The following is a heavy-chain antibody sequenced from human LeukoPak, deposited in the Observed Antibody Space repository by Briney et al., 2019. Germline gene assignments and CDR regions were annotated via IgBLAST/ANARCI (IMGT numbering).Heavy chain of an antibody. CDR2: ISSYTGNT. CDR3: ASYGGASSTFDY. Sequence: GASVKVSCKASGYTFTSYGISWVRQAPGQALEWMGWISSYTGNTNYAQKLQGRVAMTTDTSTSTADMALRSLRSDDTAVYYCASYGGASSTFDYWGQGTLVSVSS. D-gene: IGHD3-16*01. CDR1: GYTFTSYG. J-gene: IGHJ4*02. V-gene: IGHV1-18*01.